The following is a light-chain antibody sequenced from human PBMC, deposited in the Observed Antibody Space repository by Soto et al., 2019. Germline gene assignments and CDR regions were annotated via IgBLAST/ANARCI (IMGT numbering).Light chain of an antibody. CDR1: SSNIGSNI. CDR2: TND. J-gene: IGLJ1*01. CDR3: AAWDDSLNGYV. V-gene: IGLV1-44*01. Sequence: QSVLSQPPSASGTPGQRGTISCSGSSSNIGSNIVNWYQQVPGTAPKILIYTNDQRPSGVPDRFSGAKSGTSASLAISGLQSDDEADYYCAAWDDSLNGYVFGTGTKLTVL.